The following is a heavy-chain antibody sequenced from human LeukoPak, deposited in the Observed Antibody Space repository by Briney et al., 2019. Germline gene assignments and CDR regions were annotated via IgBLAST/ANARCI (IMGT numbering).Heavy chain of an antibody. D-gene: IGHD2-21*02. CDR3: AKGAYCGGDCYSYYYYSYGMDV. Sequence: PGGSLRLSCVASGFTFSSYAMSWVRQAPGKGLEWVSSISASGGSTYYADSVKGRFTSWRDNSKNTLYLQMNSLRAEDAAVYYCAKGAYCGGDCYSYYYYSYGMDVWGQGTTVTVSS. V-gene: IGHV3-23*01. J-gene: IGHJ6*02. CDR2: ISASGGST. CDR1: GFTFSSYA.